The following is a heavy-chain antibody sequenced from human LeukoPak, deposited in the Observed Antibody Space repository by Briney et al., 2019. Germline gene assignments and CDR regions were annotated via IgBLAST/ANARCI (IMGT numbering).Heavy chain of an antibody. Sequence: SETLSLTCTVSGGSISNNYWSWFRQPPGKGLEWIGYIYYSGSPTYNPSLKSRVTISVDTSKSQFSLKLSSVTAADTAVYYSASPKGFWGQGTLVTVSS. V-gene: IGHV4-59*01. CDR2: IYYSGSP. CDR3: ASPKGF. J-gene: IGHJ4*02. CDR1: GGSISNNY.